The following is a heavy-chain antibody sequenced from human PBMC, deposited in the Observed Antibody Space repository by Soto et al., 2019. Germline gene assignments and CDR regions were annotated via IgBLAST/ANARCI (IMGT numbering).Heavy chain of an antibody. CDR2: IYHTGNA. D-gene: IGHD3-22*01. CDR1: GDSISNSRFY. Sequence: QLQLQESGPRLVKSSETLCLTCGVSGDSISNSRFYWAWIRQPPGEGLEWIGSIYHTGNAYYNLSLKSRVTISVDTSKNQFSLKVTSVTAADTALYYCARDYFDSSDYTTNWFDPWGQGTLVTVSS. J-gene: IGHJ5*02. V-gene: IGHV4-39*01. CDR3: ARDYFDSSDYTTNWFDP.